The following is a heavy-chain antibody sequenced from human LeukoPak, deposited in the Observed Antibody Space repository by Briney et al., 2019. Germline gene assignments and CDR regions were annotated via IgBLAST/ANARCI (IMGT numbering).Heavy chain of an antibody. Sequence: GGSLRLSCAASGFTFSTYWMTWVRQAPGKGLEWVANIKQDGIEKYYVDSVKGRFTISRDNAKNSLYLQMNSLRAEDTAVYYCARAPIVVVPAATPNDAFDIWGQGTMVTVSS. CDR1: GFTFSTYW. CDR3: ARAPIVVVPAATPNDAFDI. J-gene: IGHJ3*02. CDR2: IKQDGIEK. D-gene: IGHD2-2*01. V-gene: IGHV3-7*01.